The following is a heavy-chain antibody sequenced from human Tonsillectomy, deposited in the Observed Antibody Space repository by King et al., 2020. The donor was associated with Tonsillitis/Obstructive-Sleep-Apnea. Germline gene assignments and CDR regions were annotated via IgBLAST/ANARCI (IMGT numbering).Heavy chain of an antibody. Sequence: VQLVESGGGLVKPGGSLRLSCAASGFTFSDYYMSWIRQAPGKGLEWVSYISSSSSYTNYADSVKGRFTISRDNAKNSLYLQMNSLRAEDTAVYYCARDDYYYYYYMDVGGKGTTVTVSS. J-gene: IGHJ6*03. CDR2: ISSSSSYT. V-gene: IGHV3-11*05. CDR1: GFTFSDYY. CDR3: ARDDYYYYYYMDV.